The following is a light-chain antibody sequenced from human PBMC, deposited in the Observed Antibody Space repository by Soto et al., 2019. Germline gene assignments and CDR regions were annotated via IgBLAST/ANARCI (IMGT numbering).Light chain of an antibody. J-gene: IGKJ4*01. CDR1: QDVSSK. CDR2: GAS. CDR3: QQYGSSPLT. Sequence: EMVVTQSPATLSVSPGERVTLSCRTSQDVSSKLAWYQQKPGHAPRLLIYGASSRATGIPDRFSGSGSGTDFILTISRLEPEDFAVYYCQQYGSSPLTFGGGTKVEIK. V-gene: IGKV3-20*01.